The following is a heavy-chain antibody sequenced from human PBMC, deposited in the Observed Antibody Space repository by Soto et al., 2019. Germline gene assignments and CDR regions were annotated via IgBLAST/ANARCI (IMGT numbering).Heavy chain of an antibody. D-gene: IGHD5-18*01. J-gene: IGHJ6*02. V-gene: IGHV3-30*18. Sequence: RSLRLSCAASGFTFSSYGMHWVRQAPGKGLEWVAVISYDGSKEFYADSVKGRFTISRDNSKNTLYLQMNSLRAEDTAVYYCAKDLRLWSKDYYYYGMDVWGQGTTVTVSS. CDR3: AKDLRLWSKDYYYYGMDV. CDR2: ISYDGSKE. CDR1: GFTFSSYG.